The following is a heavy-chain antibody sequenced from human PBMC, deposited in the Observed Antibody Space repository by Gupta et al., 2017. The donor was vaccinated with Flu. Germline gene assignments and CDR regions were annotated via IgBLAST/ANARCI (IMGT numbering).Heavy chain of an antibody. CDR2: TYYSGST. D-gene: IGHD3-22*01. Sequence: QVQLQESGPGLVKPSQTLSLTCSLSGGSISSGTYYWSWIRQHPGKGLEWIGHTYYSGSTYYNPSLKRRVTISVDTSKNQLSLKLSSVTAADTAVYYCATGRGSAYFAEYFHRWGQGTLVTVSS. CDR1: GGSISSGTYY. J-gene: IGHJ1*01. V-gene: IGHV4-31*03. CDR3: ATGRGSAYFAEYFHR.